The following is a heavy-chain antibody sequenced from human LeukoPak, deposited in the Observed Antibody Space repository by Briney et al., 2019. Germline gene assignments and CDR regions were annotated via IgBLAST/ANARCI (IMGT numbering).Heavy chain of an antibody. CDR3: ATEGKMVRGLYTDF. Sequence: SVKVSCKASGGTFSSYAISWVRQAPGQGLEWMGGIIPIFGTANYAQKFQGRVTITADKSTSTAYMELSSLRSEDTAVYYCATEGKMVRGLYTDFWGQGTLVTVSS. CDR1: GGTFSSYA. V-gene: IGHV1-69*06. CDR2: IIPIFGTA. D-gene: IGHD3-10*01. J-gene: IGHJ4*02.